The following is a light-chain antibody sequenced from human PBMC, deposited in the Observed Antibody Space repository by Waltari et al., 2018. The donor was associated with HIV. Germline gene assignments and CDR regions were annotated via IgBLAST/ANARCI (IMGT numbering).Light chain of an antibody. V-gene: IGLV3-25*03. CDR3: QSADTSGTRV. J-gene: IGLJ1*01. CDR2: KDT. Sequence: SFELTQAPSVSVSPGQPARITCSGDALAKQYSYWYQQKPGQAPVVVIYKDTERPSGIPERFSGSSSGTTVTLTIRGVQAEDEADYFCQSADTSGTRVFGPGTKVTVL. CDR1: ALAKQY.